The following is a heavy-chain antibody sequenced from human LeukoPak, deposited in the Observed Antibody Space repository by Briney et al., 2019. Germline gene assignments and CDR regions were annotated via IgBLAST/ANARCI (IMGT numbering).Heavy chain of an antibody. CDR2: ISYDGSNK. CDR1: GFTFSSYA. Sequence: PGRSLRLSCAASGFTFSSYAMHWVRQAPGKGLEWVAVISYDGSNKYYADSVKGRFTISRDNSKNTLYLQMNSLRAEDTAVYYCARDTTIGYCSGGSCNSFDYWGQGTLVTVSS. CDR3: ARDTTIGYCSGGSCNSFDY. D-gene: IGHD2-15*01. V-gene: IGHV3-30*04. J-gene: IGHJ4*02.